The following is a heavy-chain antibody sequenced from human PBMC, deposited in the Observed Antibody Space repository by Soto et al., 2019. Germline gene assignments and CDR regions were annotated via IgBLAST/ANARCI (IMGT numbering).Heavy chain of an antibody. J-gene: IGHJ5*02. CDR1: DDSISDSRYY. V-gene: IGHV4-39*01. CDR2: ISHDGHA. CDR3: ARTVYGDYLGGNWFDP. Sequence: PSETLSLTCSVLDDSISDSRYYWGWIRQSPEKGLEWIGSISHDGHAYYNPPLKSRVTLFADTSRNQFSLKMKSVTVADTALYFCARTVYGDYLGGNWFDPWGQGARVTVSS. D-gene: IGHD4-17*01.